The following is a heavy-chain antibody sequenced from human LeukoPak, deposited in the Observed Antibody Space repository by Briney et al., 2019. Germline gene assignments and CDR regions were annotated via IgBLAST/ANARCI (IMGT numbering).Heavy chain of an antibody. CDR2: ISYDGSNK. CDR3: ARGGGDY. V-gene: IGHV3-30-3*01. CDR1: GFTFSSYA. D-gene: IGHD3-16*01. Sequence: GGSLRLSCAASGFTFSSYAMHWVRQAPGKGLEWVAVISYDGSNKYYADSVKGRFPISRDNSKNTLYLQMNSLRAEDTAVYYCARGGGDYWGQGTLVTVSS. J-gene: IGHJ4*02.